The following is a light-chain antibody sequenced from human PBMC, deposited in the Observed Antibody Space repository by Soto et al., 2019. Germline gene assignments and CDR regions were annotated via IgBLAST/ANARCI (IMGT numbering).Light chain of an antibody. J-gene: IGLJ3*02. CDR2: EVT. Sequence: QSALTQPPSASGSPGQSVTISYTGTSSDVGAYKYVSWYQQYPGKAPKLMIYEVTKRPSGVPDRFSGSKSGNTASLTVSGLQAEDAADYYCTSYVGNDIWVFGGGTKLTVL. V-gene: IGLV2-8*01. CDR1: SSDVGAYKY. CDR3: TSYVGNDIWV.